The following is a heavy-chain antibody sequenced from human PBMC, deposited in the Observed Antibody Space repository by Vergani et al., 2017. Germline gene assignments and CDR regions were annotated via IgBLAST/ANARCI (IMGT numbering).Heavy chain of an antibody. J-gene: IGHJ4*02. V-gene: IGHV3-30*03. CDR1: GFTFSSYG. CDR2: ISYDGSNK. D-gene: IGHD3-16*01. CDR3: ARDGGSSEGFDY. Sequence: QVQLVESGGGVVQPGRSLRLSCAASGFTFSSYGMHWVRQAPGKGLEWVAVISYDGSNKYYADSVKGRFTISRDNSKNTLYLQMNSLRAEDTAVYYCARDGGSSEGFDYWGQGTLVTVSS.